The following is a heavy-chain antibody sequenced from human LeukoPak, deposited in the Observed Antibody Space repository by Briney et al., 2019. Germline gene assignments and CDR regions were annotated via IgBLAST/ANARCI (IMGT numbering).Heavy chain of an antibody. D-gene: IGHD3-10*01. V-gene: IGHV4-34*01. Sequence: SETLSLTCAVYGGSVSGYHWTWIRQPPGRGLEYIGEINDSGSSIYNPSLKNRVTISVDTSKRQISVNLTSVTAADTAVYYCARAYKLWFGELIDPWGQGTLVTVSS. CDR3: ARAYKLWFGELIDP. CDR1: GGSVSGYH. CDR2: INDSGSS. J-gene: IGHJ5*02.